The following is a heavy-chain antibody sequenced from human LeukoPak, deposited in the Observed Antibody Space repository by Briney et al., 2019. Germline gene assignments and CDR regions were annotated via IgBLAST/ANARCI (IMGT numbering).Heavy chain of an antibody. CDR3: ARVVGLTGYSSSWYSGYYYYMDV. Sequence: SVKVSYKASGGTFSSYAISWVRQAPGQGLEWMGGIIPIFGTTNYAQKFQDRVTITADKSTSTAYMELSSLRSEDTAVYYCARVVGLTGYSSSWYSGYYYYMDVWGKGTTVTVSS. CDR1: GGTFSSYA. J-gene: IGHJ6*03. V-gene: IGHV1-69*06. CDR2: IIPIFGTT. D-gene: IGHD6-13*01.